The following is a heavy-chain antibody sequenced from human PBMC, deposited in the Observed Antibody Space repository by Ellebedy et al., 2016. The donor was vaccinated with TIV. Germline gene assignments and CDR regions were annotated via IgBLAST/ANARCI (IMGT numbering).Heavy chain of an antibody. V-gene: IGHV3-48*03. J-gene: IGHJ4*02. CDR1: GFTFSSYA. D-gene: IGHD2-2*01. Sequence: GESLKISCAASGFTFSSYAMNWVRQAPGKGPEWVAYISSSSSPTIWYRESVRGRFTISRDNAESSLYLQMNSLRVEDTAVYYCARPSCSGTTCPYYFDHWGQGTLVTVSS. CDR2: ISSSSSPTI. CDR3: ARPSCSGTTCPYYFDH.